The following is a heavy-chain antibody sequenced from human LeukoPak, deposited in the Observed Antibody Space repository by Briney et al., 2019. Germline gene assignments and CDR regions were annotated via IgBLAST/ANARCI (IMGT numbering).Heavy chain of an antibody. CDR1: EYTFSVYH. D-gene: IGHD3-22*01. V-gene: IGHV1-2*02. J-gene: IGHJ4*02. CDR2: INPDSGDT. CDR3: AREDSTGYSSLDY. Sequence: GASVKVSCKASEYTFSVYHIHWVRQAPGQGLEWMAWINPDSGDTNYAQKFQARVTMTRETSISTAYIELSRLRSDDTAVYYCAREDSTGYSSLDYWGQGTLVTVSS.